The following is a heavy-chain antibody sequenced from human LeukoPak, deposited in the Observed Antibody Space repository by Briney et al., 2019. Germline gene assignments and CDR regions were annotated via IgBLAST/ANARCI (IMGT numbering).Heavy chain of an antibody. CDR3: ARSVYGGAFDI. CDR2: IYYSGST. Sequence: SETLSLTCTVSGGSISSYYWSWIRQPPGKGLEWIGYIYYSGSTNYNPSLKSRVTLSVDTSKNQFSLKLSSVTAADTAVYYCARSVYGGAFDIWGQGTMVTVSS. J-gene: IGHJ3*02. V-gene: IGHV4-59*01. D-gene: IGHD1-14*01. CDR1: GGSISSYY.